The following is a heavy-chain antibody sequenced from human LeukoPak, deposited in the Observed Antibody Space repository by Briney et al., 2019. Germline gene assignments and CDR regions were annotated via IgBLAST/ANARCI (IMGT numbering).Heavy chain of an antibody. J-gene: IGHJ4*02. CDR2: IKQDGSEK. CDR3: AREARGGDA. Sequence: PGGSLRLSCAASGFTFSNYWMTWVRQAPGKGLEYVAYIKQDGSEKNYVDSVKGRFTISRDNAKNSLYLQMNSLRVEDTAVYYCAREARGGDARGQGTLVTVSS. V-gene: IGHV3-7*01. CDR1: GFTFSNYW. D-gene: IGHD3-16*01.